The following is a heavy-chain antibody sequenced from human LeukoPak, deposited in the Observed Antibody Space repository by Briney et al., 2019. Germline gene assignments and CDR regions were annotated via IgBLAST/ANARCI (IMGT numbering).Heavy chain of an antibody. Sequence: SETLSLTCAVSGYSISSGYYWGWIRQPPGKGLEWIGSIYHSGSTYYNPSLKSRVTISVDTSKNQFSLKLSSVTAADTAVYYCARQPYSSGWDYWGQGTLATVSS. V-gene: IGHV4-38-2*01. CDR2: IYHSGST. J-gene: IGHJ4*02. D-gene: IGHD6-19*01. CDR1: GYSISSGYY. CDR3: ARQPYSSGWDY.